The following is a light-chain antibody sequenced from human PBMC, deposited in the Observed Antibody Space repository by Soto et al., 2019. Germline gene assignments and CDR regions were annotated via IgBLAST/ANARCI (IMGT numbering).Light chain of an antibody. Sequence: EILMTQSPATLSESPGERATLSCRASQSVSSNLAWYQQKPGQAPRLLIYGPSTRATGIPARFRGSGSGPEFTLTISSLQSEDFAVYYCQQYNNWPRTFGQGTRVEIK. J-gene: IGKJ1*01. V-gene: IGKV3-15*01. CDR1: QSVSSN. CDR3: QQYNNWPRT. CDR2: GPS.